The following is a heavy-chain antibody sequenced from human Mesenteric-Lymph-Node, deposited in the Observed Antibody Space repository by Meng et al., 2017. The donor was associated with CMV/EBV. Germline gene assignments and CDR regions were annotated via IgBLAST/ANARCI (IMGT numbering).Heavy chain of an antibody. V-gene: IGHV4-59*01. Sequence: SETLSLTCAVYGGSFSGYYWTWIRQPPGRGPEWIAYTYHTGSTNYNPSLKSRLTVSIDTSKNQLSLRLSSVTAADTAVYYCARDRIKRVLFTNSPGDYGLDLWGQGTTVTVSS. D-gene: IGHD2-8*01. J-gene: IGHJ6*02. CDR1: GGSFSGYY. CDR2: TYHTGST. CDR3: ARDRIKRVLFTNSPGDYGLDL.